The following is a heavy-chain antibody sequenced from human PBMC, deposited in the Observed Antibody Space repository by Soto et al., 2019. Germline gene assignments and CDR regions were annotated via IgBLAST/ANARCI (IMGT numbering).Heavy chain of an antibody. V-gene: IGHV6-1*01. CDR3: ASGRHSYYAMDV. CDR2: TSYTSKWFH. Sequence: QAQLQQSGPGLVKPSQTLSLTCTISGDSVSRISAAWNWIRQSPSRGLEWLGRTSYTSKWFHEYAVSVKSRITLTPDTSKNLFSLQLSSVTPEDTGVYYCASGRHSYYAMDVWGQGTTVTVSS. J-gene: IGHJ6*02. CDR1: GDSVSRISAA.